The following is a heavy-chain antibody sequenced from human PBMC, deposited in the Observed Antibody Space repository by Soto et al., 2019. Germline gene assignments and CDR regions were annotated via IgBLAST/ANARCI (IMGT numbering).Heavy chain of an antibody. CDR3: AKEGGYCSSTSCYTWFDY. D-gene: IGHD2-2*02. CDR2: ISGSGGST. Sequence: GGSLRLSCAASGFTFSSYAMSWVRQAPGKGLEWVSAISGSGGSTYYADSVKGRFTISRDNSKNTLYLQMNSLRAEDTAVYYCAKEGGYCSSTSCYTWFDYWGQGTLVTVYS. CDR1: GFTFSSYA. J-gene: IGHJ4*02. V-gene: IGHV3-23*01.